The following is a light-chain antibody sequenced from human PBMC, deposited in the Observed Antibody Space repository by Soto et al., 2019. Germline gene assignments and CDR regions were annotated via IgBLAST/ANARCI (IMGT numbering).Light chain of an antibody. CDR1: QSLVHSDGNTY. V-gene: IGKV2-24*01. J-gene: IGKJ2*01. CDR3: MQATQAYT. CDR2: MIS. Sequence: DIVLTQTPLSSPVTLGQPASISCRSIQSLVHSDGNTYLTWLQQRPGQPPRLLIYMISNRFSGVPDRFSGSGAGTDFTMKISRVEAEAVGVYYCMQATQAYTFGQGTKLEIK.